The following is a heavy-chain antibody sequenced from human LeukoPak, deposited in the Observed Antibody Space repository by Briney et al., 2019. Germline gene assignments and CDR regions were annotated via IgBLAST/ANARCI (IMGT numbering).Heavy chain of an antibody. D-gene: IGHD6-13*01. Sequence: GASVKVSCKASAYTFTGSYIHWARQAPGQGLEWMGWINPNTGGTDYAQKLQGRVTMTRDTSISTGYMELSRLTSDDTAVYYCATDEGIVAAGHNWFDPWGQGTLVTVSS. V-gene: IGHV1-2*02. J-gene: IGHJ5*02. CDR3: ATDEGIVAAGHNWFDP. CDR2: INPNTGGT. CDR1: AYTFTGSY.